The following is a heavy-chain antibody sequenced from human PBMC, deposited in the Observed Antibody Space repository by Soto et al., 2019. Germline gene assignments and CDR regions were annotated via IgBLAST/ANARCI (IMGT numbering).Heavy chain of an antibody. CDR2: IWYDGSNK. V-gene: IGHV3-33*01. Sequence: GGSLRLSCAASGFTFSSYGMHWVRQAPGKGLEWVAVIWYDGSNKYYADSVKGRFTISRDNSKNTLYLQMNSLRAEDTAVYYCARELDQISGIAGPNFDYWGQGTLVTVSS. J-gene: IGHJ4*02. CDR3: ARELDQISGIAGPNFDY. D-gene: IGHD6-13*01. CDR1: GFTFSSYG.